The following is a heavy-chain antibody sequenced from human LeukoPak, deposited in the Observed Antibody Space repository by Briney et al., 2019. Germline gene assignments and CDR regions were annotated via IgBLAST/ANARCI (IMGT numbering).Heavy chain of an antibody. Sequence: ASVKVSCKASGYTFTSYDINWVRQATGQGLEWMGWMNPNSGNTGYAQKFQGRVTMTRNTSISTAYMELSSLRSEDTAVYYCTSRSSGSYPNNAFDIWGQGTMVTVSS. V-gene: IGHV1-8*01. J-gene: IGHJ3*02. CDR3: TSRSSGSYPNNAFDI. CDR2: MNPNSGNT. CDR1: GYTFTSYD. D-gene: IGHD3-22*01.